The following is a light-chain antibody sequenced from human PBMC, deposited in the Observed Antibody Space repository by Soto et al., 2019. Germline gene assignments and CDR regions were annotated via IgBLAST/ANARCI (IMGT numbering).Light chain of an antibody. CDR1: PSLTTRY. CDR3: QEYGSSPT. CDR2: GAS. V-gene: IGKV3-20*01. Sequence: EIVLTQSPGTLSLFPGERATLSCRTSPSLTTRYLAWYQQKPGQPPSLLIYGASSRATGIPDRFSGSGSGTYFTPTISRLEPEDFAVYSCQEYGSSPTFGQGTRLEIK. J-gene: IGKJ5*01.